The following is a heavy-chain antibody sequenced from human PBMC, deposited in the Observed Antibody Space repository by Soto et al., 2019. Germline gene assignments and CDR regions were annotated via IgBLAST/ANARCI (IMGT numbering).Heavy chain of an antibody. CDR2: INHSGST. Sequence: QVQLQQWGAGLLKPSETLSLTCAVYGGSFSGYSWSWIRPPPGKGLEWCGEINHSGSTNYNPSLKSRVTIAVDTSKNQFSLKLSSVTAADTAVYYCARGRVTWRIAAAGTSHFQHWGQGTLVTVSS. D-gene: IGHD6-13*01. CDR3: ARGRVTWRIAAAGTSHFQH. J-gene: IGHJ1*01. CDR1: GGSFSGYS. V-gene: IGHV4-34*01.